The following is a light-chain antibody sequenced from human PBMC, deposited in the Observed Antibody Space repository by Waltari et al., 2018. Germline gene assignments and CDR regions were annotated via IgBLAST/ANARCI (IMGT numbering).Light chain of an antibody. J-gene: IGLJ1*01. Sequence: QSALTQPVSVSGSPGQSIASSCTGTSRDVGGYDYVFWYQQHPGKDPKRMIYDVSARPSGVSNRFSGSKSGNTASLTISGLQAEDEADYYCTSFTSSRTYVFETGTKVTVL. V-gene: IGLV2-14*03. CDR3: TSFTSSRTYV. CDR2: DVS. CDR1: SRDVGGYDY.